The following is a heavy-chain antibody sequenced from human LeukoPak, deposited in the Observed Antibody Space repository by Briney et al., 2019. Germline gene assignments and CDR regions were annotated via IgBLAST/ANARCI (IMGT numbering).Heavy chain of an antibody. CDR1: GFTFSTCW. D-gene: IGHD6-13*01. V-gene: IGHV3-7*01. J-gene: IGHJ4*02. CDR3: TREAAAGIDY. Sequence: GGSLRLSCAASGFTFSTCWMSWVRQAPGKGLEWVANIKQDGNEKYNLDSVKGRFTISRDNAKNSLYLQMNSLRAEDTAVYFCTREAAAGIDYWGQGTLVTVSS. CDR2: IKQDGNEK.